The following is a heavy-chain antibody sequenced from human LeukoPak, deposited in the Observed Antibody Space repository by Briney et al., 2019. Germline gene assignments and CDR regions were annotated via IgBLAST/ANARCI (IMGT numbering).Heavy chain of an antibody. V-gene: IGHV1-46*01. CDR1: GYTFTSYY. CDR2: INPSCGST. Sequence: ASVKVSCKASGYTFTSYYMHWVRQAPGQGLEWMGIINPSCGSTSYAQKFQGRVTMTRDTSTSTVYMELSSLRSEDTAVYYCARDLGIAAAATVSYYYGMDVWGQGTTVTVSS. J-gene: IGHJ6*02. D-gene: IGHD6-13*01. CDR3: ARDLGIAAAATVSYYYGMDV.